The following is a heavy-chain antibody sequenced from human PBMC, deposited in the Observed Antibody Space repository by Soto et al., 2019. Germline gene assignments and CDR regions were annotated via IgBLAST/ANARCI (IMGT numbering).Heavy chain of an antibody. CDR3: ARDSRYGGINFDY. Sequence: SVKVSCKASGCTFSSYAISWVRQAPGQGLEWMGGIIPIFGTANYAQKFQGRVTITADESTSTAYMELSSLRSEDTAVYYCARDSRYGGINFDYWGQGALVTVSS. V-gene: IGHV1-69*13. CDR2: IIPIFGTA. CDR1: GCTFSSYA. D-gene: IGHD4-17*01. J-gene: IGHJ4*02.